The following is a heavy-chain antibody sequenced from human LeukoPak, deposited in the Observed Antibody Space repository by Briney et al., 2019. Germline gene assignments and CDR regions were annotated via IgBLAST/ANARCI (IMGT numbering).Heavy chain of an antibody. D-gene: IGHD3-3*01. J-gene: IGHJ4*02. CDR3: ARGQSGYYDY. V-gene: IGHV4-4*07. CDR1: GGSISGYS. Sequence: SETLSLTCTVSGGSISGYSWSWIRQPAGKGLGWIGRIFPSGITNYNPSLKSRVTMSLDTSKNQFSLKVSSVTAADTAVYYCARGQSGYYDYWGQGTLVTVSS. CDR2: IFPSGIT.